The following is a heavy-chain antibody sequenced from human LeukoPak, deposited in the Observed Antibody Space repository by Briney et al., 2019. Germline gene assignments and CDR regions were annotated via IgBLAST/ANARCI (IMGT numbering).Heavy chain of an antibody. D-gene: IGHD2-8*01. CDR3: ALAPNSNWFDF. Sequence: YXNWIRXSPGKGLEWIGHIHYSGSSVYNPSLKSRVTISIDTSRKQFFLKLNSVTAADTAVYFCALAPNSNWFDFWGPGTLVTVSS. J-gene: IGHJ5*01. CDR1: Y. CDR2: IHYSGSS. V-gene: IGHV4-59*03.